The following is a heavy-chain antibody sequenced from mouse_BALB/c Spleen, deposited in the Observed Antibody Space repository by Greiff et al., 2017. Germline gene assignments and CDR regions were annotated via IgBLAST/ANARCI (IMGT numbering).Heavy chain of an antibody. D-gene: IGHD2-4*01. Sequence: QVQLQQSGAELVRPGVSLKISCTGSGYKFTDYAMHWVQQSHEKSLEWIGVISTYYGDASYNQKFKGKVTMTVDKSSSTAYMELARLTSEDSAIYYCAKKNDYDGRCFDVWGAGTTVTVSA. J-gene: IGHJ1*01. CDR3: AKKNDYDGRCFDV. CDR2: ISTYYGDA. V-gene: IGHV1S137*01. CDR1: GYKFTDYA.